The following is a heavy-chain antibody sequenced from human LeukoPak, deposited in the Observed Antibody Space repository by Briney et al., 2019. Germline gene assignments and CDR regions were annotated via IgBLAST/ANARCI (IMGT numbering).Heavy chain of an antibody. CDR1: GFTFSNYG. J-gene: IGHJ6*02. V-gene: IGHV3-33*01. Sequence: GGSLRLSCAASGFTFSNYGMHWVRQAPGKGLEWVAVIWYDGSNKYYGDSVKGRFTISRDNSKNTLYLQMNSLRAEDTAVYYCARDTRIVVVPAAPYYYYGMDVWGQGTTVTVSS. D-gene: IGHD2-2*01. CDR3: ARDTRIVVVPAAPYYYYGMDV. CDR2: IWYDGSNK.